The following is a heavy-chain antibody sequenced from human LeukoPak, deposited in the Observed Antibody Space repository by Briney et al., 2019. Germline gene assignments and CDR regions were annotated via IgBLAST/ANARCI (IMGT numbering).Heavy chain of an antibody. J-gene: IGHJ4*02. Sequence: NSSETLSLTCAVYGGSSSGYYWSWIRQPPGKGLEWIGEINHSGSTNYNPSLKSRVTISVDTSKNQFSLKLSSVTAADTAVYYCARGRKRGAAAGPVFDYWGQGTLVTVSS. CDR2: INHSGST. CDR3: ARGRKRGAAAGPVFDY. D-gene: IGHD6-13*01. V-gene: IGHV4-34*01. CDR1: GGSSSGYY.